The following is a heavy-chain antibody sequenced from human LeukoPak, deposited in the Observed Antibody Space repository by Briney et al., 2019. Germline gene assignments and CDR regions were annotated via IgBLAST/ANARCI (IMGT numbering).Heavy chain of an antibody. Sequence: SVKVSCKASGGTFSSYAISWVRQAPGQGLELMGGIIPIFGTANYAQKFQGRVTITADESTSTAYMELSSLRSEDTAVYYCASHYYGSDYYFDYWGQGALVTVSS. J-gene: IGHJ4*02. CDR2: IIPIFGTA. V-gene: IGHV1-69*13. CDR1: GGTFSSYA. CDR3: ASHYYGSDYYFDY. D-gene: IGHD3-10*01.